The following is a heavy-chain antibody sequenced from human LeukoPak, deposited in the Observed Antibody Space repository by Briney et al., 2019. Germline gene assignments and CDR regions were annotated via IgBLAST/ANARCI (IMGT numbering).Heavy chain of an antibody. Sequence: SETLSLTCTVSGGSISSYYWSWIRQPAGKGLEWIGRIYTSGSINYNPSLKSRVTISVDTSKNQFSLRLSSVTAADTAVYFCAKWASDNRAFDLWGQGTLVAVSS. D-gene: IGHD2-8*01. V-gene: IGHV4-4*07. CDR2: IYTSGSI. CDR3: AKWASDNRAFDL. CDR1: GGSISSYY. J-gene: IGHJ4*02.